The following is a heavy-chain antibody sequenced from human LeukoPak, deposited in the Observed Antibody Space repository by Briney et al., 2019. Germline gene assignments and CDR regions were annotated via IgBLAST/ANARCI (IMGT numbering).Heavy chain of an antibody. D-gene: IGHD2-2*02. V-gene: IGHV3-23*01. CDR3: AKNRIPTAITPDS. Sequence: PGGSLRLSCAGSGFTFSGFAMCWVRQAPGKGLEWVSAISGSGGDTNYADSVKGRFTISRDNSKNMLYLQMNSLRVEDTAVYYCAKNRIPTAITPDSWGQGTLVTVSS. J-gene: IGHJ5*01. CDR2: ISGSGGDT. CDR1: GFTFSGFA.